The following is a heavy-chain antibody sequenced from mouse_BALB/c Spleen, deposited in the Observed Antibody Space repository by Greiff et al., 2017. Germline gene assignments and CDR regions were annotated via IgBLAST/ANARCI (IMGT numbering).Heavy chain of an antibody. CDR2: ISSGGSYT. D-gene: IGHD2-3*01. J-gene: IGHJ2*01. CDR1: GFTFSSYG. Sequence: EVQGVESGGDLVKPGGSLKLSCAASGFTFSSYGMSWVRQTPDKRLEWVATISSGGSYTYYPDSVKGRFTISRDNAKNTLYLQMSSLKSEDTAMYYCATLYDGYPYYFDYWGQGTTLTVSS. CDR3: ATLYDGYPYYFDY. V-gene: IGHV5-6*01.